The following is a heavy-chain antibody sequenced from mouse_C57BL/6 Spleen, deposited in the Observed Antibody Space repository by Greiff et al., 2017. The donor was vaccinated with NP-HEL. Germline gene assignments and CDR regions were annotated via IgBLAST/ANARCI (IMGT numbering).Heavy chain of an antibody. V-gene: IGHV3-6*01. J-gene: IGHJ4*01. Sequence: DVKLQESGPGLVKPSQSLSLTCSVTGYSITSGYYWNWIRQFPGNKLEWMGYISYDGSNNYNPSLKNRISITRDTSKNQFFLKLNSVTTEDTATYYCAREDGYYGSSPYYAMDYWGQGTSVTVSS. D-gene: IGHD1-1*01. CDR3: AREDGYYGSSPYYAMDY. CDR1: GYSITSGYY. CDR2: ISYDGSN.